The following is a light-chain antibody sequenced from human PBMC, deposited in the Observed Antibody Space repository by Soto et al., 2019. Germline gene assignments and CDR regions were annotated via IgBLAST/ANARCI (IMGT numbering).Light chain of an antibody. V-gene: IGKV4-1*01. Sequence: DIVMTQSPDSLAVSLGERATINCKSSQSVLYSSNNKNYLAWYQQKPGQPPKLLIYRASTRESGVPDRFSGSGSGTDFTLTISSLQAEDVALYYCHQYYSTLPTFGQGTKVEIK. J-gene: IGKJ1*01. CDR1: QSVLYSSNNKNY. CDR2: RAS. CDR3: HQYYSTLPT.